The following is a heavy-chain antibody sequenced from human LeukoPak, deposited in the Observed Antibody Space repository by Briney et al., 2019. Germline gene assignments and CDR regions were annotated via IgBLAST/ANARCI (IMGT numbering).Heavy chain of an antibody. D-gene: IGHD5-12*01. CDR2: ISWNSGSI. CDR1: GFTFDDYA. CDR3: ARRYSGSMMGYYYYGMDV. V-gene: IGHV3-9*01. J-gene: IGHJ6*02. Sequence: PGRSLRLSCAASGFTFDDYAMHWVRQAPGKGLEWVSGISWNSGSIGYADSVKGRFTISRDNAKNSLYLQMNSLRAEDTAVYYCARRYSGSMMGYYYYGMDVWGQGTTVTVSS.